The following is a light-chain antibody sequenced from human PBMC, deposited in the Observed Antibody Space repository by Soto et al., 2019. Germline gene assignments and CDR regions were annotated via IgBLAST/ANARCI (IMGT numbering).Light chain of an antibody. J-gene: IGLJ1*01. Sequence: QSALTQPASVSGSPGQSITISCTGTSSDVGGYKHVSWYQHHPGKAPKLMIYEVSNRPSGVSNRFSGSKSGNTASLTISGLQAEDEADYYCSSYTTSSTRVFGTGTKVTVL. V-gene: IGLV2-14*01. CDR2: EVS. CDR3: SSYTTSSTRV. CDR1: SSDVGGYKH.